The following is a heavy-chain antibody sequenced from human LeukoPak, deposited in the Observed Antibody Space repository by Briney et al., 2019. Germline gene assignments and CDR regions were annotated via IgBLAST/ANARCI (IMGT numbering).Heavy chain of an antibody. V-gene: IGHV1-2*06. J-gene: IGHJ4*02. Sequence: ASVKVSCKASGYTFTGYYMHWVRQAPGQGLEWMGRINPSSGGTNYAQKFQGRATMTGDTSISTAYMELSRLRSDDTAVYYCARTLYGDYDYWGQGTLVTVSS. CDR3: ARTLYGDYDY. D-gene: IGHD4-17*01. CDR2: INPSSGGT. CDR1: GYTFTGYY.